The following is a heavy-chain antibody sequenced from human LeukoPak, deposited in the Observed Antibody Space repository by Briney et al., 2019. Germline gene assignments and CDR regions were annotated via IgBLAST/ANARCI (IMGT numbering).Heavy chain of an antibody. CDR1: GFTFTDYF. D-gene: IGHD6-6*01. CDR3: ATGLGAARPRVFFDY. CDR2: INPHSGGT. V-gene: IGHV1-2*02. Sequence: ASVKVSCKASGFTFTDYFMHWVRQAPGQGLEWMGWINPHSGGTNYAQQFQGRVTMTRDTSISTAYMELSRLRSDDTAMYYCATGLGAARPRVFFDYWGQGTLVTVSS. J-gene: IGHJ4*02.